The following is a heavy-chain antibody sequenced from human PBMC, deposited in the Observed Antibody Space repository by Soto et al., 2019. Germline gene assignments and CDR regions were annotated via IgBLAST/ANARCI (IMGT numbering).Heavy chain of an antibody. D-gene: IGHD6-19*01. CDR3: AKDWGSSGWYTDWFDP. J-gene: IGHJ5*02. Sequence: QVQLVESGGGVVQPGRSLRLSCAASGFTFSSYGMHWVRQAPGKGLEWVAVISYDGSNKYYADSVKGRFTISRDNSKNPLYLQMNRLRAEDTAVYYCAKDWGSSGWYTDWFDPWGQGTLVTVSS. CDR2: ISYDGSNK. V-gene: IGHV3-30*18. CDR1: GFTFSSYG.